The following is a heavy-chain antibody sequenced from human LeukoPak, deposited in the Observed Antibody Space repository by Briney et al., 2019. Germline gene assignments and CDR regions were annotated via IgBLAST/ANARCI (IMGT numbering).Heavy chain of an antibody. J-gene: IGHJ6*03. Sequence: ARSLRLSCAASGFTFDDYAMHWVRQAPGKGLEWVSGISWNSGSIGYADSVKGRFTISRDNAKNSLYLQMNSLRAEDTALYYCAKDMPDIVVVPAAIHYYYYMDVWGKGTTVTVSS. V-gene: IGHV3-9*01. CDR2: ISWNSGSI. CDR3: AKDMPDIVVVPAAIHYYYYMDV. CDR1: GFTFDDYA. D-gene: IGHD2-2*01.